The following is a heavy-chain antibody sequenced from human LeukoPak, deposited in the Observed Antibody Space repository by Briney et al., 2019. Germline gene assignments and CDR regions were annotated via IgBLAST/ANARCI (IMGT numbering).Heavy chain of an antibody. CDR1: GDSVSSNSAA. Sequence: SQTLSLTCAISGDSVSSNSAAWHWIRQSPSRGLEWLGRTYYRSKWYNDYAVSVKSRITINPDTSKNQFSLKLSSVTAADTAVYYCASSTISVWGGDNFDYWGQGTLVTVSS. V-gene: IGHV6-1*01. CDR3: ASSTISVWGGDNFDY. D-gene: IGHD5/OR15-5a*01. J-gene: IGHJ4*02. CDR2: TYYRSKWYN.